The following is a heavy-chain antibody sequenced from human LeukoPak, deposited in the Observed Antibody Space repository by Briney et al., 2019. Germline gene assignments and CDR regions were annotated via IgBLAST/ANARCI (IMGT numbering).Heavy chain of an antibody. CDR2: ISGDGGST. J-gene: IGHJ4*02. CDR3: AKVGSSGWYSLPMHFDY. CDR1: GFTFDDYA. Sequence: GGSLRLSCAASGFTFDDYAMHWVRQAPGKGLEWVSLISGDGGSTYYADSVKGRFTISRDNSKNSLYLQMNSLRTEDTALYYCAKVGSSGWYSLPMHFDYWGQGTVVTVSS. V-gene: IGHV3-43*02. D-gene: IGHD6-19*01.